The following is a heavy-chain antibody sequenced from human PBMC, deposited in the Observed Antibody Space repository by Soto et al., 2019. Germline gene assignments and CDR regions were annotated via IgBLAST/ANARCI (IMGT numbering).Heavy chain of an antibody. CDR2: IYHSGST. CDR3: ARYFAWPSGFDI. Sequence: PSETLSLTCTVSGGSISSYYWSWIRQPPGKGLEWIGYIYHSGSTNYNPSLKSRVTMSVDTSKRQFSLKLSSVTAADTAVYYCARYFAWPSGFDIWGQGTMVTISS. D-gene: IGHD3-9*01. J-gene: IGHJ3*02. V-gene: IGHV4-59*01. CDR1: GGSISSYY.